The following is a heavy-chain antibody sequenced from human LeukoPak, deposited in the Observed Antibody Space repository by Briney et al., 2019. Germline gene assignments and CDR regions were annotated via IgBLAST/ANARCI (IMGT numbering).Heavy chain of an antibody. J-gene: IGHJ4*02. Sequence: PGGSLRLSCAASGLTFSSYSMNWVRQAPGKGLEWVSTISGSGDSTYYADSVKGRFTISIDNSKNTLYLQMNSLRAEDTAVYYCAKRRHVWELPPSSDWGQGTLVTVSS. V-gene: IGHV3-23*01. CDR3: AKRRHVWELPPSSD. D-gene: IGHD1-26*01. CDR1: GLTFSSYS. CDR2: ISGSGDST.